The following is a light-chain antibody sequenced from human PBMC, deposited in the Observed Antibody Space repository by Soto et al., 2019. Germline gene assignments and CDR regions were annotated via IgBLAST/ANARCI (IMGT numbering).Light chain of an antibody. CDR1: QSISSS. CDR3: QQYKSYWT. V-gene: IGKV1-39*01. CDR2: AAS. Sequence: IQMTQSPSSLSASVGDRVTITCRASQSISSSLSWYLQKPGRAPNLLIYAASTLQSGVPSRFSGSGSGTDFSLTISSLQPEDVSTYYCQQYKSYWTFGQGTK. J-gene: IGKJ1*01.